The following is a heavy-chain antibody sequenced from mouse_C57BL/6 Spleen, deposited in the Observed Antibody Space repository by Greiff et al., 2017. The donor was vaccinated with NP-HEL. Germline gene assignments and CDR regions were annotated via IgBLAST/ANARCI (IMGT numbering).Heavy chain of an antibody. CDR2: IDPSDSET. J-gene: IGHJ2*01. CDR1: GYTFTSYW. D-gene: IGHD1-1*01. Sequence: VQLQQPGAELVRPGSSVKLSCKASGYTFTSYWMHWVKQRPIQGLEWIGNIDPSDSETHYNQKFKDKATLTVDKSSSTAYMQLSSLTSEDSAVYYCARKLRGGYFDYWGQGTTLTVSS. CDR3: ARKLRGGYFDY. V-gene: IGHV1-52*01.